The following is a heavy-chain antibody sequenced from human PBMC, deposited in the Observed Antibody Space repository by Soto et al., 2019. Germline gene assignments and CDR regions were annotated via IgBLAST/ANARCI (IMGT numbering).Heavy chain of an antibody. CDR2: IYYSGST. D-gene: IGHD2-21*01. CDR1: GGSISSSSYY. CDR3: ARTRGYSGSPRTSWFDP. Sequence: SETLSLTCTVSGGSISSSSYYWGWIRQPPGKGLEWIGSIYYSGSTYYNPSLKSRVTISVDTSKNQFSLKLSSVTTADTAVYYCARTRGYSGSPRTSWFDPWGQGTLVTVSS. J-gene: IGHJ5*02. V-gene: IGHV4-39*01.